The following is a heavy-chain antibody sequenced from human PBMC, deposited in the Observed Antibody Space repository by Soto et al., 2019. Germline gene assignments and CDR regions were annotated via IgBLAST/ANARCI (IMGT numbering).Heavy chain of an antibody. CDR1: GFTFSSYA. V-gene: IGHV3-23*01. CDR3: AKDLGYCSSTSCYVTGWFDP. CDR2: ISGSGGST. Sequence: GGSLRLSCAASGFTFSSYAMSWVRQAPGKGLEWVSAISGSGGSTYYADSVKGRFTISRDNSKNTLYLQMNSLRAEDTAVYYCAKDLGYCSSTSCYVTGWFDPWGQGTLVTVSA. J-gene: IGHJ5*02. D-gene: IGHD2-2*01.